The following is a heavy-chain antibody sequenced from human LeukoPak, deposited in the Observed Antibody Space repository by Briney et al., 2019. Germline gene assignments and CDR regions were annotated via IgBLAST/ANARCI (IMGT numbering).Heavy chain of an antibody. CDR2: LRGNGVGT. D-gene: IGHD1-1*01. CDR3: AKDRSTTATTFFDY. CDR1: GFTFSSYW. V-gene: IGHV3-23*01. J-gene: IGHJ4*02. Sequence: HPGGSLRLSCAASGFTFSSYWMHWVRQAPGRGLEWVSTLRGNGVGTYYADSVKGRFTVSRDNSNNALFLQMNSLRAEDTAVYYCAKDRSTTATTFFDYWGQGTLVTVSS.